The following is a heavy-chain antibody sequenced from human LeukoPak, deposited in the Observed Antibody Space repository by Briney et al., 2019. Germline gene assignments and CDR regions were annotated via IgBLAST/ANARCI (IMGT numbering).Heavy chain of an antibody. J-gene: IGHJ4*02. Sequence: GGSLRLSCAVSGFTFTNFWMSWVRQAPGRGLEWVANIHPEGNEKYHVESVKGRFTISRDNTKNLLFLQMNGLRVEDTAVYYCARGDDFSGDHWGQGTLVTVSS. CDR3: ARGDDFSGDH. CDR2: IHPEGNEK. D-gene: IGHD1-1*01. V-gene: IGHV3-7*04. CDR1: GFTFTNFW.